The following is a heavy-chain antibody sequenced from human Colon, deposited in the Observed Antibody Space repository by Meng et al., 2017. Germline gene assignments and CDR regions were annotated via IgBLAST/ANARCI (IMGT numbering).Heavy chain of an antibody. CDR3: ARGLNEGGLAHNWFDP. CDR2: INHSGST. CDR1: GGSLSSDTYY. D-gene: IGHD1-1*01. Sequence: QVQLREPGPGLVKPSQNLSLTCTVSGGSLSSDTYYWTWIRQDPGKGLEWIGIINHSGSTYYNPSLKSRVTMSLDTSKQQFSLKLISVTAADTAVYFCARGLNEGGLAHNWFDPWGQGTLVTVSS. V-gene: IGHV4-31*03. J-gene: IGHJ5*02.